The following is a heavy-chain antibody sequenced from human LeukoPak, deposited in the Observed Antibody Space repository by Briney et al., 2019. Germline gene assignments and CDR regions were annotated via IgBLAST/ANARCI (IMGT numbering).Heavy chain of an antibody. CDR3: ARAESMALYFLY. J-gene: IGHJ1*01. Sequence: AASVKVSCKASGYTFTDFGFIWVRQAPGQGLEWMGWVSTYNGDTDYAKKFQDRVTMTTESSTKTTFMELRNLRSDDTAVYYCARAESMALYFLYWGQGTLVSVSS. D-gene: IGHD1-14*01. V-gene: IGHV1-18*01. CDR2: VSTYNGDT. CDR1: GYTFTDFG.